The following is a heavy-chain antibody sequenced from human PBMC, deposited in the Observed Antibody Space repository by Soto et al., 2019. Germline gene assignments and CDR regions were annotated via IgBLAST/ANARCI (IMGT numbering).Heavy chain of an antibody. D-gene: IGHD3-10*01. J-gene: IGHJ4*02. CDR1: GLIFSTQG. Sequence: QVYLVESGGGVVQPGGSLRRSCTASGLIFSTQGMHWFRQAPGKGLEWVAVIRHDGITTYYADSLKCQFTISRDHSKDTIYLQMNSLRAEDAAVYNGARNPSTVGRASMKDWGQGTLVTVAS. V-gene: IGHV3-33*01. CDR3: ARNPSTVGRASMKD. CDR2: IRHDGITT.